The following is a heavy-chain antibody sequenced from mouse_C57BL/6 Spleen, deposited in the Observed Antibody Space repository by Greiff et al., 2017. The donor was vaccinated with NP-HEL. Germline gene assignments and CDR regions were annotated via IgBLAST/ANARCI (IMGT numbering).Heavy chain of an antibody. V-gene: IGHV1-64*01. CDR2: IHPNSGST. CDR3: AGYSNPLLWYFDV. CDR1: GYTFTSYW. J-gene: IGHJ1*03. Sequence: VQLQQPGAELVKPGASVKLSCKASGYTFTSYWMHWVKQRPGQGLEWIGMIHPNSGSTNYNEKFKSKATLTVDKSSSTAYMQLSSLTSEDSAVYYCAGYSNPLLWYFDVWGTGTTVTVSS. D-gene: IGHD2-5*01.